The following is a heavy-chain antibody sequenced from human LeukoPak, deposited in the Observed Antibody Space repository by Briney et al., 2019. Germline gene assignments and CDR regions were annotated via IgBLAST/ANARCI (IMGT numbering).Heavy chain of an antibody. CDR3: ARHGCDWSFDL. CDR2: IYYSGSS. Sequence: SETLSQTCIVSDGSISSSNYYWGWIRQPPGKGLEWIGTIYYSGSSYYNPSLQSRVTMSVDTSKNHFSLNLRSLTAADTAVYYCARHGCDWSFDLWDRGTLVAASS. D-gene: IGHD6-19*01. V-gene: IGHV4-39*01. J-gene: IGHJ2*01. CDR1: DGSISSSNYY.